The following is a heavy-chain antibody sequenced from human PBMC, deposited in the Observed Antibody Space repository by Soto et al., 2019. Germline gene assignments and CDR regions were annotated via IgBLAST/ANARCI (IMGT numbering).Heavy chain of an antibody. CDR3: ARGDIGPRLQP. D-gene: IGHD5-12*01. J-gene: IGHJ1*01. CDR2: IYLSGST. Sequence: QVQLQQWGAGLLKPSETLSLTCAIYGGSFSGDYWSWIRQPPGKGLEWIGEIYLSGSTTSNPSLKSRVTISVDTSKNPVSLRLTSVTAADTAVYYCARGDIGPRLQPWGQGTLVTVSS. CDR1: GGSFSGDY. V-gene: IGHV4-34*02.